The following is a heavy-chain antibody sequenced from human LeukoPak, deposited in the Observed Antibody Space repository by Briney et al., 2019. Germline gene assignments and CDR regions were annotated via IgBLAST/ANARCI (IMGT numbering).Heavy chain of an antibody. CDR1: GGSISSSSYY. D-gene: IGHD3-22*01. J-gene: IGHJ4*02. CDR2: IYYSGST. CDR3: ARQKRGYYDSSGYDLDY. V-gene: IGHV4-39*01. Sequence: SETLSLTCTVSGGSISSSSYYWGWIRQPPGKGLEWIGSIYYSGSTYYNPSLKSRVTISVDTSKNQFSLKLSSVTAADTAVYYCARQKRGYYDSSGYDLDYWGQGTLVTVSS.